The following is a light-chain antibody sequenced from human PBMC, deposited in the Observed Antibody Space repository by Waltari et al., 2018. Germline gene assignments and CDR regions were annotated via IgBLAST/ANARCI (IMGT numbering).Light chain of an antibody. V-gene: IGKV1-5*03. CDR1: QSISSW. J-gene: IGKJ2*01. CDR3: QQYKTYPHT. Sequence: DIQMTQSPSTLSASVGDRVTITCRASQSISSWLAWYQQKPGKAPKLLIYGLSSLQSGVPSRFSGSGSGTEFTLTTSSLQPDDFAIYYCQQYKTYPHTFGQGTRLEIK. CDR2: GLS.